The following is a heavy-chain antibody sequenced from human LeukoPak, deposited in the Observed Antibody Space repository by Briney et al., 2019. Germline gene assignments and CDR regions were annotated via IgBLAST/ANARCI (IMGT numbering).Heavy chain of an antibody. CDR3: ASTDSTSLGYLDN. V-gene: IGHV3-7*01. Sequence: ETLSLTCTVSGGSISSSSYYWGWTRQPPGKGLEWVANINPAGSVEKYVDSVKGRFTISRDNAKDSLYLQMNSLRAEDTAVYYCASTDSTSLGYLDNWGQGTLVTVSS. CDR1: GGSISSSSYY. D-gene: IGHD6-6*01. CDR2: INPAGSVE. J-gene: IGHJ4*02.